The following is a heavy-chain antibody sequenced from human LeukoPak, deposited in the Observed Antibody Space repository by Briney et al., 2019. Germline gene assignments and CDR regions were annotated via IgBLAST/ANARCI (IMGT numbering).Heavy chain of an antibody. CDR1: GFTFSSYS. CDR2: ISSSSSYI. V-gene: IGHV3-21*01. CDR3: AGEENYYGSGSYRY. J-gene: IGHJ4*02. D-gene: IGHD3-10*01. Sequence: GGSLRLSCAASGFTFSSYSVNWVRQAPGKGLEWVSSISSSSSYIYYADSVKGRFTISRDNAKNSLYLQMNSLRAEDTAVYYCAGEENYYGSGSYRYWGQGTLVTVSS.